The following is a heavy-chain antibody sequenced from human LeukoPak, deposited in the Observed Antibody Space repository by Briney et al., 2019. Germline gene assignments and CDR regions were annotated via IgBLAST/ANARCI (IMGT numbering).Heavy chain of an antibody. Sequence: GGSLRLSCAASGFTFSSYWMHWVRQAPGKGLVWVSRIHSDGSSTNYADSVKGRFTISRDNAKNTLFLQMSSLRAEDTAVYYCARTIVGASFDYWGQGTLVTVSS. J-gene: IGHJ4*02. D-gene: IGHD1-26*01. CDR2: IHSDGSST. V-gene: IGHV3-74*01. CDR3: ARTIVGASFDY. CDR1: GFTFSSYW.